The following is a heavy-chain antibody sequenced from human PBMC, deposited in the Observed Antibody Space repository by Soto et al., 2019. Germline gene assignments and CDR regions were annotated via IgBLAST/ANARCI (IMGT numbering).Heavy chain of an antibody. Sequence: PGGSLRLSCAASGFSFSSYSMNWLRQAPGKGLEWVSNISSSGNTMYYADSVKGRFTISRDDSKNTVYLQMNSLRAEDTAIYYSSRVSNVDPTSFDYWGQGTLVTVSS. CDR1: GFSFSSYS. J-gene: IGHJ4*02. D-gene: IGHD1-1*01. CDR3: SRVSNVDPTSFDY. V-gene: IGHV3-48*01. CDR2: ISSSGNTM.